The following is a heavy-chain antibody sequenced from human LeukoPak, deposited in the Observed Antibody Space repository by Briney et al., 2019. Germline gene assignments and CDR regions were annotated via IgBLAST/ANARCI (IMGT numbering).Heavy chain of an antibody. CDR3: ARDEGAGAPYFDY. V-gene: IGHV4-59*01. Sequence: SSETLSRTCTVSGGSISNYYWSWIRQPPGKGLEWIGYIYYGGNTNYNPSLKSRVTISVDTSKNQFSLKLSSVTAADTAVYYCARDEGAGAPYFDYWGQGTLVTVSS. CDR1: GGSISNYY. CDR2: IYYGGNT. J-gene: IGHJ4*02. D-gene: IGHD1-26*01.